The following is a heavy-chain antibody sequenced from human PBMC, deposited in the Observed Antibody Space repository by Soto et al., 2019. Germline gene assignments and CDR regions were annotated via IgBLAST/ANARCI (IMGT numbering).Heavy chain of an antibody. CDR2: INHSGST. D-gene: IGHD6-13*01. J-gene: IGHJ5*02. CDR1: GGSFSGYY. V-gene: IGHV4-34*01. Sequence: SETLSLTCAVYGGSFSGYYWSWIRQPPGKGLEWIGEINHSGSTNYNPSLKSRVTISVDTSKNQFSLKLSSVTAADTAVYYCARLTRIAAAGTWFDPWGQGTLVTVSS. CDR3: ARLTRIAAAGTWFDP.